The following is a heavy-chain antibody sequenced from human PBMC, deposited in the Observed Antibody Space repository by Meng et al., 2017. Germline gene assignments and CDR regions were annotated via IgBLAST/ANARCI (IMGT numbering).Heavy chain of an antibody. CDR2: ISAYNGNT. J-gene: IGHJ6*02. V-gene: IGHV1-18*01. Sequence: VKVSCKASGYTFTSYGISWVRQAPGQGLEWMGWISAYNGNTNYAQKLQGRVTMTTDTSTSTAYMELRSLRSDDTAVYYCARPQTYYDILTGYSRYYYYGMDVWGQGTTVTVSS. CDR1: GYTFTSYG. CDR3: ARPQTYYDILTGYSRYYYYGMDV. D-gene: IGHD3-9*01.